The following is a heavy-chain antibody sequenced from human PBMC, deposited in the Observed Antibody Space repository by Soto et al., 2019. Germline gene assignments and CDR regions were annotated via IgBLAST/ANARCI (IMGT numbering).Heavy chain of an antibody. Sequence: ASVKVSCKASGYTFTGYYMHWVRQAPGQGLEWMGWINPNSGGTNYAQKFQGWVTMTRDTSISTAYMELSRLRSDDTAVYYCARGVAYYYDSSGYADWYFDLWGRGTLVTVSS. J-gene: IGHJ2*01. CDR2: INPNSGGT. CDR1: GYTFTGYY. V-gene: IGHV1-2*04. CDR3: ARGVAYYYDSSGYADWYFDL. D-gene: IGHD3-22*01.